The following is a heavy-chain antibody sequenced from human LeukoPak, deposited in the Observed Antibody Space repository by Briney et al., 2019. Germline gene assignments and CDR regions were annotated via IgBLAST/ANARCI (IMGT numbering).Heavy chain of an antibody. CDR3: ARGSGSYPYYFDY. CDR2: ISGSSSYV. Sequence: GGSLRLSCAASGFTFSSYSMNWVRQAPGKGLEWGSSISGSSSYVYYADSVKGRFTISRDNAKNSLYLQMNSLRAEDTAVYYCARGSGSYPYYFDYWGQGTLVTVSS. J-gene: IGHJ4*02. CDR1: GFTFSSYS. V-gene: IGHV3-21*01. D-gene: IGHD1-26*01.